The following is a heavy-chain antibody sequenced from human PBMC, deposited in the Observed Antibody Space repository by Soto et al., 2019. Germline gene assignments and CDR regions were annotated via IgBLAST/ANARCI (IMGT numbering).Heavy chain of an antibody. CDR1: GFTFTSSA. CDR2: IAVGSGYT. V-gene: IGHV1-58*01. CDR3: AADATAWQQMVPSDY. D-gene: IGHD2-8*01. Sequence: SVKVSCKASGFTFTSSAFQWVRQARGRRLEWIGWIAVGSGYTNYAQRFQDRVTLTRDMSTATTYMELSRLTSEDTAIYYCAADATAWQQMVPSDYWGQGTLVTVSS. J-gene: IGHJ4*02.